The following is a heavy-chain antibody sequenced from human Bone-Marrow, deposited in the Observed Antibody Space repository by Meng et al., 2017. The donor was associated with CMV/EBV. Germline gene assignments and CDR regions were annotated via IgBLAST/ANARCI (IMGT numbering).Heavy chain of an antibody. V-gene: IGHV3-30*02. CDR2: IRFDGTNK. CDR1: GFRFNDHG. Sequence: GGSLRLSCAASGFRFNDHGMHWVRQSSVKGLEWLAFIRFDGTNKYYGDSVTGRFIVSRDNSKSTLYLQMNNLRAEDTAVYYCAKDSSYSTYEFDFWGRGTLVTVSS. CDR3: AKDSSYSTYEFDF. D-gene: IGHD4-11*01. J-gene: IGHJ4*02.